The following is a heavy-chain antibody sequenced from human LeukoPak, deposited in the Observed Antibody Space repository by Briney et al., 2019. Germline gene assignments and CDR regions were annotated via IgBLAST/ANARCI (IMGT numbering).Heavy chain of an antibody. J-gene: IGHJ5*02. CDR1: GYTFTGHY. CDR3: ARAEKYCSNPDCYPTTNWLDP. V-gene: IGHV1-2*02. Sequence: GASLKVSCKASGYTFTGHYIHWVRQAAGQRLKWMGGINPNTGGTNFAQKFQGRVTLTRDTPITTAYMELHRLTSDDTAVYYCARAEKYCSNPDCYPTTNWLDPWGQGTRVTVSS. D-gene: IGHD2-2*01. CDR2: INPNTGGT.